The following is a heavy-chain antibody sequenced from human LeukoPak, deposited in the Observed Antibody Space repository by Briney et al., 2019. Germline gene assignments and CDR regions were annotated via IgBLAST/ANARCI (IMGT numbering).Heavy chain of an antibody. CDR1: GYTFIDFY. Sequence: ASVKVSCKASGYTFIDFYIHWVRQAPGQGLEWMGWINPNSGGTIYAQKFQGRVTMTRDTSISTAYMELSRLRSDDTAVYYCAREGYDSSGFDFDYWGQGTLVTVSS. J-gene: IGHJ4*02. CDR2: INPNSGGT. V-gene: IGHV1-2*02. CDR3: AREGYDSSGFDFDY. D-gene: IGHD3-22*01.